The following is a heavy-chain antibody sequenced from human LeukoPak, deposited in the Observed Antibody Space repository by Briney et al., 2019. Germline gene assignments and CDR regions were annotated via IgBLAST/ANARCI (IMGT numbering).Heavy chain of an antibody. Sequence: SVKVSCKASGGTFSSYAISWVRQAPGQGLEWMGGIIPIFGTANYAQKFQGRVTITADESTSTAYMELSSLRSEDTAVYYCAINDCSSTSCYAGGNHYYYYYGMDVWGQGTTVTVSS. J-gene: IGHJ6*02. D-gene: IGHD2-2*01. CDR2: IIPIFGTA. CDR1: GGTFSSYA. V-gene: IGHV1-69*13. CDR3: AINDCSSTSCYAGGNHYYYYYGMDV.